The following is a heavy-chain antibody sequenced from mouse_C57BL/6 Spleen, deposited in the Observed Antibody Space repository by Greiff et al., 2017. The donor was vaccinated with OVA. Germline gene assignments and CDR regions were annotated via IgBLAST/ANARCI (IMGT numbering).Heavy chain of an antibody. V-gene: IGHV5-9-1*02. CDR2: ISSGGDYI. CDR3: TREGTGTGGFDY. Sequence: EVHLVESGAGLVKPGGSLKLSCAASGFTFSSYAMSWVRQTPEKRLEWVAYISSGGDYIYYADTVKGRFTISRDNARNTLYLQMSSLKSEDTAMYYCTREGTGTGGFDYWGQGTTLTVSS. D-gene: IGHD4-1*01. J-gene: IGHJ2*01. CDR1: GFTFSSYA.